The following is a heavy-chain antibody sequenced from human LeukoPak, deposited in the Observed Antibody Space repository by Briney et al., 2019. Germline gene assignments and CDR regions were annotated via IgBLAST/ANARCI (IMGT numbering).Heavy chain of an antibody. V-gene: IGHV3-48*01. J-gene: IGHJ6*03. CDR3: AVDFWSGYSHYYYMDV. CDR2: ISSSSSTI. D-gene: IGHD3-3*01. CDR1: GFTFSSYS. Sequence: GGSLRLSCAASGFTFSSYSMNWVRPAPGKGLEWVSYISSSSSTIYYADSVKGRFTISRDNAKNSLYLQMNSLRAEDTAVYYCAVDFWSGYSHYYYMDVWGKGTTVTVSS.